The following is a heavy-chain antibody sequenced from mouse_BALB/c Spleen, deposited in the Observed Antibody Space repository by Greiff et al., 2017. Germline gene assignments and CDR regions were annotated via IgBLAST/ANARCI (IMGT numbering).Heavy chain of an antibody. CDR3: ARDYGPYFDY. D-gene: IGHD1-2*01. V-gene: IGHV3-2*02. J-gene: IGHJ2*01. CDR1: GYSITSYYA. Sequence: EVQLQQSGPGLVKPSQSLSLTCTVTGYSITSYYAWNWIRQFPGTKLEWRGYRSYSGSTSYNPSLKSRISITRDTSKNQFFRQLNSVTTEDTATYYCARDYGPYFDYWGQGTTLTVSS. CDR2: RSYSGST.